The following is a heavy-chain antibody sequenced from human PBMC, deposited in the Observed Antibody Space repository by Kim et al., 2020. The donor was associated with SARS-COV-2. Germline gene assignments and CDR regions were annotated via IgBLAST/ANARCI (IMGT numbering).Heavy chain of an antibody. CDR1: GFTFSSYE. CDR2: ISSSGSTI. CDR3: ARGFRGVITIYYYYYMDV. Sequence: GGSLRLSCAASGFTFSSYEMNWVRQAPGKGLEWVSYISSSGSTIYYADSVKGRFTISRDNAKNSLYLQMNSLRAEDTAVYYCARGFRGVITIYYYYYMDVWGKGPTVTVSS. D-gene: IGHD3-10*01. J-gene: IGHJ6*03. V-gene: IGHV3-48*03.